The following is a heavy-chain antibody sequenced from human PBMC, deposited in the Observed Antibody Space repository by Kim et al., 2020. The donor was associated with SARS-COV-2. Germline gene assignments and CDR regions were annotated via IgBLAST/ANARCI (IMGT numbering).Heavy chain of an antibody. D-gene: IGHD3-3*01. Sequence: GGSLRLSCVASGFTFSDYYMSWIRQAPGKGLEWVSYISSSGSTIYYADSVKGRFTISRDNAKNSLYLQMNSLRAEDTAVYYCARVQGRTIFGVVISSSFDYWGQGTLVTVSS. V-gene: IGHV3-11*01. CDR2: ISSSGSTI. CDR1: GFTFSDYY. CDR3: ARVQGRTIFGVVISSSFDY. J-gene: IGHJ4*02.